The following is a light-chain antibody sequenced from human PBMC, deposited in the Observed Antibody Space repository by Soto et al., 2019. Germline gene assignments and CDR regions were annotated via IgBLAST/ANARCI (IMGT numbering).Light chain of an antibody. CDR3: QAWDSSTADVV. CDR1: KLGDKY. J-gene: IGLJ2*01. CDR2: QDS. Sequence: SYELTQPPSVSVSPGQTASITCSGDKLGDKYACWYQQKPGQSPVLVIYQDSKRPSGIPERFSGSNSGNTATLTISGTQAMDEADYYCQAWDSSTADVVFGGGTQLTVL. V-gene: IGLV3-1*01.